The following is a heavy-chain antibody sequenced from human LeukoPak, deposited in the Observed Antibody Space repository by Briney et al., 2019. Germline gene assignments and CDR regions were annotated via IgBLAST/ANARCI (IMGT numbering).Heavy chain of an antibody. D-gene: IGHD1-26*01. J-gene: IGHJ6*03. Sequence: PGGSLRLSCVGSGFTFSNYAMNWVRQAPGKGLEWVSYITTRSAIYYADSVKGRFTISRDNAKDSLYLQMNSLRADDTAVYYCARVRGAGLQYYYMDVWGKGTTVTVSS. CDR3: ARVRGAGLQYYYMDV. CDR1: GFTFSNYA. CDR2: ITTRSAI. V-gene: IGHV3-48*01.